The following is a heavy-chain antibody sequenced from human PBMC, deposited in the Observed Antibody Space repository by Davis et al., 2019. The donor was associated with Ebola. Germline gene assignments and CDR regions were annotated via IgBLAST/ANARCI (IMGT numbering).Heavy chain of an antibody. Sequence: SVKVSCMASVYTFTSYGISWVRQAPGQGLDRMGWISAYNGNTNYAQKLQGRVTMTTDTSTSTAYMELRSLRSDDTAVYYCARAEYNWNYFAYWGQGTLVTVSS. CDR3: ARAEYNWNYFAY. J-gene: IGHJ4*02. CDR2: ISAYNGNT. D-gene: IGHD1-20*01. CDR1: VYTFTSYG. V-gene: IGHV1-18*01.